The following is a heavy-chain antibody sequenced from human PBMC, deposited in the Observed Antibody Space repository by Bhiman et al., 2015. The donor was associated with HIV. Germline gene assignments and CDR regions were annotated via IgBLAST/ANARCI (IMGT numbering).Heavy chain of an antibody. V-gene: IGHV3-7*05. J-gene: IGHJ6*03. Sequence: EVQLVESGGGLVQPGGSLRISCVGSGFIFSNYWMSWVRQAPGKGLEWVANIKQDGSEKYYVDSVKGRFTISRDNAKNSLYLQMNSLRAEDTAVYYCIQSIYMDVWGKGTTVTVSS. CDR3: IQSIYMDV. CDR1: GFIFSNYW. CDR2: IKQDGSEK.